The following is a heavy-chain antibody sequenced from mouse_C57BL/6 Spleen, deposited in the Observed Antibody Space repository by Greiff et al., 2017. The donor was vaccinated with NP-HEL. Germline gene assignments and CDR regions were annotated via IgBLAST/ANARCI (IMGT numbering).Heavy chain of an antibody. V-gene: IGHV7-1*01. CDR1: GFTFSDFY. D-gene: IGHD1-1*01. CDR3: ARGVYYGSSYGYAMDY. J-gene: IGHJ4*01. Sequence: EVKLMESGGGLVQSGRSLRLSCATSGFTFSDFYMEWVRQAPGKGLEWIAASRNKANDYTTEYSASVKGRFIVSRDTSQSILYLQMNALRAEDTAIYYCARGVYYGSSYGYAMDYWGQGTSVTVSS. CDR2: SRNKANDYTT.